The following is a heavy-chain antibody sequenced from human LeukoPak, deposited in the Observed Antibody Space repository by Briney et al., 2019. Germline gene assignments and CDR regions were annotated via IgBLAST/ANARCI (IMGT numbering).Heavy chain of an antibody. D-gene: IGHD3-22*01. V-gene: IGHV1-2*02. J-gene: IGHJ4*02. CDR2: INPNSGGT. CDR3: ARSAYYYDSSGLEKFDY. CDR1: GYTFTGYY. Sequence: ASVKVFCKASGYTFTGYYMHWVRQAPGQGLEWMGWINPNSGGTNYAQKFQGRVTMTRDTSISTAYMELSRLRSDDTAVYYCARSAYYYDSSGLEKFDYWGQGTLVTVSS.